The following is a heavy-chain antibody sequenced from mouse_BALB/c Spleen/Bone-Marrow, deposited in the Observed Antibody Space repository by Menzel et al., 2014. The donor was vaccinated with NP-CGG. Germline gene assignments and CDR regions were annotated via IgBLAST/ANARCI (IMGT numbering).Heavy chain of an antibody. D-gene: IGHD2-1*01. CDR1: GFTFSSFG. J-gene: IGHJ4*01. CDR3: ARHYGTIYYYAMDY. V-gene: IGHV5-17*02. Sequence: EVQLVESGGGLVQPGGSRKLSCAASGFTFSSFGTHWVRQAPEKGLEWVAYISSGSSTIYYADTVKGRFTISRDNPKNTLFLQMTSLRAEDTAMYYCARHYGTIYYYAMDYWGQGTSVTVSS. CDR2: ISSGSSTI.